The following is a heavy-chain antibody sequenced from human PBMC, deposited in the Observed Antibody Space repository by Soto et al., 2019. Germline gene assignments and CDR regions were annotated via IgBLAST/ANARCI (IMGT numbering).Heavy chain of an antibody. D-gene: IGHD2-15*01. V-gene: IGHV5-51*01. Sequence: EVQLVRSGVEVKKPGESLKISRKGSGYRFSEYWIGWVRQMSGKGLEWMGGIFPGDSNTKYSPSFEGQVTISVDKSISTAYLEWSSLKAPDTAMYYCARFMEYQVVDIDNWGQGTLVIVSS. CDR1: GYRFSEYW. CDR2: IFPGDSNT. CDR3: ARFMEYQVVDIDN. J-gene: IGHJ4*02.